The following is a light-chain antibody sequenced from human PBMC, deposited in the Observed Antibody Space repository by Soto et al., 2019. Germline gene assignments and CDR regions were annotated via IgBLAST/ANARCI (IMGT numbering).Light chain of an antibody. CDR1: SSNIGINF. J-gene: IGLJ3*02. CDR2: MNN. V-gene: IGLV1-47*01. CDR3: ATWDDSMISPV. Sequence: QSVLTQPPSASGAPGQRVTISCSGSSSNIGINFAYWYQQLPGTAPKLLISMNNQRPSGVPDRFSGSKSGTSASLAISGLRSEDEADYICATWDDSMISPVFGGGTKVTVL.